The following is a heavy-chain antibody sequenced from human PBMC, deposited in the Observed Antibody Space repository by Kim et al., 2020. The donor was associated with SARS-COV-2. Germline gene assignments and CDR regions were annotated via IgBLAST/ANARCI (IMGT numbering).Heavy chain of an antibody. V-gene: IGHV3-23*01. D-gene: IGHD6-19*01. J-gene: IGHJ4*02. Sequence: DSVTGLFTISRDNSKNTLYRQMNSLRAEDTAVYYCANEAHSSGWPPGMDYWGQGTLVTVSS. CDR3: ANEAHSSGWPPGMDY.